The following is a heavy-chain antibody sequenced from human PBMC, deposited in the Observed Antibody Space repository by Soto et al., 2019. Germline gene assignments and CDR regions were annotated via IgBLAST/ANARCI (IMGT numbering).Heavy chain of an antibody. V-gene: IGHV3-23*01. CDR2: ISGGGSST. CDR3: AKGYYYDSSGNYAVRESSFDS. D-gene: IGHD3-22*01. CDR1: GFTFRNYA. J-gene: IGHJ4*02. Sequence: GGSLRLSCAASGFTFRNYAMTWVRQAPGKGLEWVSGISGGGSSTYYADSVKGRFTISRDNSNNALSLQMNVLRADDTAVYYRAKGYYYDSSGNYAVRESSFDSWGQGTLVTVSS.